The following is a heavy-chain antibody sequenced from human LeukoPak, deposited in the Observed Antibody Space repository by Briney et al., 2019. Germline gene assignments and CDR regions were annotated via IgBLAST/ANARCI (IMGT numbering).Heavy chain of an antibody. D-gene: IGHD5-12*01. CDR3: ARDLLRGILVATPPEGDY. CDR2: IYYTGST. J-gene: IGHJ4*02. V-gene: IGHV4-59*12. CDR1: GDSISTYY. Sequence: SETLSLTCTVSGDSISTYYWSWIRQPPGKGLEWIGYIYYTGSTNYNPSLKSRVTISVDTSKNQFSLKLSSVTAADTAVYYCARDLLRGILVATPPEGDYWGQGTLVTVSS.